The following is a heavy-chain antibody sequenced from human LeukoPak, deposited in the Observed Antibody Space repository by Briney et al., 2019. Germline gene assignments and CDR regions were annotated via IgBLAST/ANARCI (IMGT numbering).Heavy chain of an antibody. D-gene: IGHD3-3*01. V-gene: IGHV1-69*05. CDR3: ARTYYDFWSGYMDV. CDR2: IIPIVGTA. J-gene: IGHJ6*03. Sequence: GSSVKVSCKAAGGTFSSNAIGWVRQAPGQGLEWMGGIIPIVGTANYAQKFQGRVTITTDESTSTAYMELSSLRSEDTAVYYCARTYYDFWSGYMDVWGKGTTVTVSS. CDR1: GGTFSSNA.